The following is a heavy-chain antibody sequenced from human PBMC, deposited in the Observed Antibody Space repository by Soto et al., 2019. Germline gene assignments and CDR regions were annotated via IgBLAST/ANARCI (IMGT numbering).Heavy chain of an antibody. CDR1: GGSISSGGYY. CDR2: IYHSGTT. D-gene: IGHD1-1*01. CDR3: ARDPMRYPTYFDY. V-gene: IGHV4-31*03. Sequence: QVQLQESGPGLVKPSQTLSLTCTVSGGSISSGGYYWSWVRQHPGKGLEWIGYIYHSGTTYYNPSLKSRVIISVDTSKNQFSLKLSSVTAADTAVYYCARDPMRYPTYFDYRGRGILVTVSS. J-gene: IGHJ4*02.